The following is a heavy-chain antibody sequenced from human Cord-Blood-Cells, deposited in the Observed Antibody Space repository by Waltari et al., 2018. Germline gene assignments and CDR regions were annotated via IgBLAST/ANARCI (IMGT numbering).Heavy chain of an antibody. CDR1: GFTFSNAW. Sequence: GGGLVKPGGSLRLSCAASGFTFSNAWMSWVGQAPGKGLEWVGRIKSKTDGGTTDYAAPVKGRFTISRDDSKNTLYLQMNSLKTEDTAVYYCTTEYYDFWSGYYFDYWGQGTLVTVSS. J-gene: IGHJ4*02. V-gene: IGHV3-15*01. D-gene: IGHD3-3*01. CDR3: TTEYYDFWSGYYFDY. CDR2: IKSKTDGGTT.